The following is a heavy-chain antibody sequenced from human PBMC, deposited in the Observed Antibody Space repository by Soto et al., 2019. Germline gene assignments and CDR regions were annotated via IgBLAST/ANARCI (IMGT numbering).Heavy chain of an antibody. D-gene: IGHD2-2*01. Sequence: QVQLVQSGAEVKKPGASVKVSCKASGYTFTSHDINWMRQATGQGLEWMGWMNHNSGHTNYAQKFQGRVTMTRDTSISTAYMELTNLISEYTAIYYCARDLSTTWGQGTLVTVSS. V-gene: IGHV1-8*01. CDR2: MNHNSGHT. CDR1: GYTFTSHD. CDR3: ARDLSTT. J-gene: IGHJ5*02.